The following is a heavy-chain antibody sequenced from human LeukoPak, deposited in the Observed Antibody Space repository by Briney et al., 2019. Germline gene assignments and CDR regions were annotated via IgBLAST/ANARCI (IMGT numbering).Heavy chain of an antibody. CDR2: IYTSGST. J-gene: IGHJ3*02. Sequence: SETLSLTCTVSGGSISSGSYYWSWIRQPAGKGLEWIGRIYTSGSTNYNPSLKSRVTISVDTSKNQFSLKLSSVTAADTAIYYCARHYYGGSGAFDIWGQGTMVTVS. V-gene: IGHV4-61*02. CDR3: ARHYYGGSGAFDI. CDR1: GGSISSGSYY. D-gene: IGHD4-23*01.